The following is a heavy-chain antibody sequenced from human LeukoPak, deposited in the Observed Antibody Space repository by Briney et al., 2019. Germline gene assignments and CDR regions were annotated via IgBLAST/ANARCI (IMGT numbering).Heavy chain of an antibody. V-gene: IGHV3-13*01. J-gene: IGHJ4*02. Sequence: PGGSLRLSCAAPGFTFSTYDMHWVRQATGKGLEWLSGIGNAGDTYYAGSVKGRFTVSRDNAKNPLYLQMNILRVGDTAVYYCARAEGSGYYDLWYNYWGQGTLVTVSS. D-gene: IGHD3-22*01. CDR2: IGNAGDT. CDR1: GFTFSTYD. CDR3: ARAEGSGYYDLWYNY.